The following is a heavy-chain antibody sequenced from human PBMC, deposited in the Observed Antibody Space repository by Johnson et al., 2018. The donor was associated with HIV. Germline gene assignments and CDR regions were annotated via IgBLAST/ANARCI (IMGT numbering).Heavy chain of an antibody. CDR1: GSTFDDYG. D-gene: IGHD2-21*02. J-gene: IGHJ3*02. V-gene: IGHV3-30*03. Sequence: VQLVESGGGVVRPGGSLRLSCAASGSTFDDYGMSWVRQAPGKGLEWVAVISYDGSNKYYADSVKGRFNISRDNSKNTLYLQMNSLRAEDTAVYYCARVPAGDWNAFYIWGQGTMVTVSS. CDR2: ISYDGSNK. CDR3: ARVPAGDWNAFYI.